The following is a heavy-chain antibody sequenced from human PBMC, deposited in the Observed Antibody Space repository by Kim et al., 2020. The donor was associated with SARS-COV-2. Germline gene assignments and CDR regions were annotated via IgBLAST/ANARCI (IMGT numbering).Heavy chain of an antibody. V-gene: IGHV4-39*01. J-gene: IGHJ5*02. D-gene: IGHD3-16*02. CDR3: ARLLSGRYIFIRKNTNWFDP. Sequence: RVTISVDTSKNQFSLKLSSVTAADTAVYYCARLLSGRYIFIRKNTNWFDPWGQGTLVTVSS.